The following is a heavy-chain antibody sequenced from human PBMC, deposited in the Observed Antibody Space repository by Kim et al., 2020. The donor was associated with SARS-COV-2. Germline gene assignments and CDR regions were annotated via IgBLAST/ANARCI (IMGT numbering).Heavy chain of an antibody. Sequence: SETLSLTCTVSGGSISSSSYYWGWIRQPPGKGLEWIGSIYYSGSTYYNPSLKSRVTISVDTSKNQFSLKLSSVTAADTAVYYCATSGRITMVVVVIKNGFCWFDPWGQGTLVTVSS. CDR3: ATSGRITMVVVVIKNGFCWFDP. CDR1: GGSISSSSYY. V-gene: IGHV4-39*01. D-gene: IGHD3-22*01. CDR2: IYYSGST. J-gene: IGHJ5*02.